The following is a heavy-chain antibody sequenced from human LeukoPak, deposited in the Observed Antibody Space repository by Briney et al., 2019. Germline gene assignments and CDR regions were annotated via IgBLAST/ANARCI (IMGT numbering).Heavy chain of an antibody. Sequence: ASETLSLICAVYGGSFSDYYWNWLRQSPGKGLEWIGEINHSGSTRYNPSLTGRVTISVDTSKNQFSLKLSSVTAADTAVYYCARGVDDAADGADCFDPWGQGTLVTVSS. V-gene: IGHV4-34*01. CDR1: GGSFSDYY. D-gene: IGHD3-16*01. J-gene: IGHJ5*02. CDR2: INHSGST. CDR3: ARGVDDAADGADCFDP.